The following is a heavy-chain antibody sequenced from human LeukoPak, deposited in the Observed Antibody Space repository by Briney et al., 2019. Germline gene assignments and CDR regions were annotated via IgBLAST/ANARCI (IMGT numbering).Heavy chain of an antibody. Sequence: SEALSLTCTVSGGSISSSSYYWGWIRQPPGKGLEWIGSIYYSGSTYYNPSPKSRVTISVDTSKNQFSLKLSSVTAADTAVYYCARNYYDSSGYINYYYYYYMDVWGKGTTVTVSS. CDR3: ARNYYDSSGYINYYYYYYMDV. CDR1: GGSISSSSYY. J-gene: IGHJ6*03. V-gene: IGHV4-39*07. CDR2: IYYSGST. D-gene: IGHD3-22*01.